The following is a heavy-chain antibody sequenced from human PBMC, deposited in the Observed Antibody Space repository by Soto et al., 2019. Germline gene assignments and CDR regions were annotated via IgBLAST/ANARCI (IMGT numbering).Heavy chain of an antibody. Sequence: QVQLVQSGSALKKPGASVKVSCKASGYTFTSYAMNWVRQAPEQGREGTGWSNNNTGNPTFVQGFTGRFVFSLDTSVSTAYLQICSLKAEDTAGCYCASDPGARGGQYLGQGTLVTVSS. CDR2: SNNNTGNP. D-gene: IGHD2-2*01. J-gene: IGHJ4*02. CDR3: ASDPGARGGQY. V-gene: IGHV7-4-1*01. CDR1: GYTFTSYA.